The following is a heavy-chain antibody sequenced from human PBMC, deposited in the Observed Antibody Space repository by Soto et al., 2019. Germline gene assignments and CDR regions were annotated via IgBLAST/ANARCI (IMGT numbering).Heavy chain of an antibody. CDR2: ISYDGSNK. CDR3: AKDVGQNAPNYYYGMDV. V-gene: IGHV3-30*18. Sequence: PWWSLRLSCAASVFTFSSYGMHWFRQAPGKGLEWVAVISYDGSNKYYADSVKGRFTISRDNSKNTLYLQMNSLRAEDTAVYYCAKDVGQNAPNYYYGMDVWGQGTTVTVSS. CDR1: VFTFSSYG. J-gene: IGHJ6*02. D-gene: IGHD2-2*01.